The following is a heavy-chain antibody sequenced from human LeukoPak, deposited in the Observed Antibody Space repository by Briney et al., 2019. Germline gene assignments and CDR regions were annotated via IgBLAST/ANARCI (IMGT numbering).Heavy chain of an antibody. V-gene: IGHV4-59*08. J-gene: IGHJ1*01. Sequence: SETLSLTCTVSGGSISSYYWSWIRQPPGKGLEWIGYIYYSGSTNYNPPLKSRVTISVDTSKNQFSLKLSSVTAADTAVYYCARSRAAGTLQHWGQGTLVTVSS. CDR1: GGSISSYY. CDR3: ARSRAAGTLQH. CDR2: IYYSGST. D-gene: IGHD6-13*01.